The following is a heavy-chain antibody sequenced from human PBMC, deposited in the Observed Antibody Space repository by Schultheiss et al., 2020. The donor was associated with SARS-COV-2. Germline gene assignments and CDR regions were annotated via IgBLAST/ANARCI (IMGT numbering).Heavy chain of an antibody. CDR3: AREITVTTIYSYYGMDV. D-gene: IGHD4-11*01. CDR1: GFTFSNYG. J-gene: IGHJ6*02. CDR2: VWFDESNQ. V-gene: IGHV3-33*01. Sequence: GGSLRLSCAASGFTFSNYGMHWVRQAPGKGLEWAAVVWFDESNQYYVDSVKGRFTISRDNSKKTVFLQMNSLRVEDTALYYCAREITVTTIYSYYGMDVWGQGTTVTVSS.